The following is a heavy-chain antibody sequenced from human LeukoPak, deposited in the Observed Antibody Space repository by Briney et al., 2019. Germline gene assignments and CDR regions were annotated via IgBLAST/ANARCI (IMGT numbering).Heavy chain of an antibody. CDR2: ISSNGGST. CDR3: AGGGDFDWLLDY. D-gene: IGHD3-9*01. J-gene: IGHJ4*02. V-gene: IGHV3-64*01. Sequence: GGSLRLSCAASGFTFSSYWMSWVRQAPGKGLEYVSAISSNGGSTYYANSVKGRFTISRDNSKNTLYLQMGSLRAEDMAVYYCAGGGDFDWLLDYWGQGTLVTVSS. CDR1: GFTFSSYW.